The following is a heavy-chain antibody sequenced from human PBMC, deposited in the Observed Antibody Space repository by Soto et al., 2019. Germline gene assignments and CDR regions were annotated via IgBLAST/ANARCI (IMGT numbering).Heavy chain of an antibody. CDR2: IWYDGSNK. Sequence: QVQLVESGGGVVQPGRSLRLSCVASGFTFSSYGMHWVRQAPGKGLEWVAVIWYDGSNKYYADSVKGRFTISRDNSKNTLYLQMNSLRAEDTGVYYCARDRCSGDSCYLSDYWGQGTLVTVSS. D-gene: IGHD2-15*01. CDR3: ARDRCSGDSCYLSDY. J-gene: IGHJ4*02. V-gene: IGHV3-33*01. CDR1: GFTFSSYG.